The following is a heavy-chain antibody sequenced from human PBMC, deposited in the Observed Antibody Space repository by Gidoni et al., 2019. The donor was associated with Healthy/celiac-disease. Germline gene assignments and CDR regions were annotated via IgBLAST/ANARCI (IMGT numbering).Heavy chain of an antibody. CDR1: GFTLRSYS. CDR3: ARDLAYCGGDCYPTLFDY. J-gene: IGHJ4*02. CDR2: ISSSSSTI. V-gene: IGHV3-48*02. Sequence: EVQLVESGGGLVQHGGSLRLSCAASGFTLRSYSMNWVRQAPGKGLEWVSYISSSSSTIYYADSVKGRFTISRDNAKNSLYLQMNSLRDEDTAVYYCARDLAYCGGDCYPTLFDYWGQGTLVTVSS. D-gene: IGHD2-21*02.